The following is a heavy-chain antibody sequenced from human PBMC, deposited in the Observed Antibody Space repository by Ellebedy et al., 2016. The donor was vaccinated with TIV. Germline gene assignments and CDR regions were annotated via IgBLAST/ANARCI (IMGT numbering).Heavy chain of an antibody. V-gene: IGHV3-30-3*01. D-gene: IGHD1-20*01. CDR3: ASYRYNWNDAAFDI. CDR1: GFTFSSYA. CDR2: ISYDGSNK. J-gene: IGHJ3*02. Sequence: GESLKISXAASGFTFSSYAMHWVRQAPGKGLEWVAVISYDGSNKYYADSVKGRFTISRDNSKNTLYLQMNSLRAEDTAVYYCASYRYNWNDAAFDIWGQGTMVTVSS.